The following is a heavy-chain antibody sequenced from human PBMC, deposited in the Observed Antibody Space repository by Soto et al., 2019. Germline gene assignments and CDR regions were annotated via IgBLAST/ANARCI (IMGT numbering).Heavy chain of an antibody. V-gene: IGHV4-31*03. CDR1: GGSISSGGYY. CDR2: IYYSGST. J-gene: IGHJ3*02. D-gene: IGHD4-17*01. CDR3: ARQHRPTVNAFDI. Sequence: PSETLSLTCTVSGGSISSGGYYWSWIRQHPGKGLEWIGYIYYSGSTYYNPSLKSRVTISVDTSKNQFSLKLSSVTAADTAVYYCARQHRPTVNAFDIRAQGTIVTDSS.